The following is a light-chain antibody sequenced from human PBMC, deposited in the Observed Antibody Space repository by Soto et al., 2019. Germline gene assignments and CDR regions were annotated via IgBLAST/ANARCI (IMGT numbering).Light chain of an antibody. Sequence: QLVLTQSPSASASLGASVKLTCTLSSGHSNYAIAWHQQQPPKGPRFLMKLNSDGSHTKGDGIPARFSGSSSGAERYLTISSLQSEDEADYYCQTWGTGYWVFGGGTKVTVL. V-gene: IGLV4-69*01. J-gene: IGLJ3*02. CDR2: LNSDGSH. CDR3: QTWGTGYWV. CDR1: SGHSNYA.